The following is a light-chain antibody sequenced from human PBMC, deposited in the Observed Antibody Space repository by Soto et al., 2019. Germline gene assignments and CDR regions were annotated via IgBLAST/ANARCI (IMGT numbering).Light chain of an antibody. CDR2: GAS. CDR1: QSVRSSY. J-gene: IGKJ5*01. CDR3: QQYGTSPQT. V-gene: IGKV3-20*01. Sequence: EIVLTQSPGTLSLSPGDTVTLPCRASQSVRSSYLAWHQQKPGQAPRLLIYGASSRATGIPDRFSGSGSGTDFTLTIRRMEPEDVALYYCQQYGTSPQTFGQGTRLEIK.